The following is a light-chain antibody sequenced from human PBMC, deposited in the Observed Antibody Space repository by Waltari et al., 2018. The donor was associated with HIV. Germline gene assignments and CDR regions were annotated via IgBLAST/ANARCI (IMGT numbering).Light chain of an antibody. CDR1: QSLLHSDGKTH. CDR3: MQSIQLPIT. Sequence: DIVMTQSPLSLSVTPGQPASISCKSSQSLLHSDGKTHLCWYLQKPGQPPQVLIYEVSNRFSAVPDRLSGSGSGTDFTLKISRVEAEDVGVYYCMQSIQLPITFGQGTRLEIK. V-gene: IGKV2D-29*01. CDR2: EVS. J-gene: IGKJ5*01.